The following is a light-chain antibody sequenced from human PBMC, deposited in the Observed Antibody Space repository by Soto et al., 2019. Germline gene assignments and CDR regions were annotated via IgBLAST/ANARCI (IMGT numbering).Light chain of an antibody. CDR3: QQYNNWWT. CDR1: QIVSRTY. Sequence: EIVLTQSPVTLSLSPVERATLSCRASQIVSRTYLAWYQQEPGQAPRLLIYGASTRATGIPARFSGSGSGTEFTLTISSLQSEDFAVYYCQQYNNWWTFGQGTKVDIK. CDR2: GAS. V-gene: IGKV3-15*01. J-gene: IGKJ1*01.